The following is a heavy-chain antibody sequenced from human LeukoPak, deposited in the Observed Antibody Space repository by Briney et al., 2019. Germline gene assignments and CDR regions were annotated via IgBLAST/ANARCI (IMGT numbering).Heavy chain of an antibody. V-gene: IGHV3-21*01. CDR3: ARNKINTVTTGWDFDR. D-gene: IGHD4-17*01. CDR2: VSIGGSFI. Sequence: GGSLRLSCAASGFTFSSYGMNWVRQAPGKGLEWVSFVSIGGSFIYYADSVKGRFTISRDNAKNSLYLQMNSLPAENTTEHYDARNKINTVTTGWDFDRWGRGTLVSVSS. CDR1: GFTFSSYG. J-gene: IGHJ2*01.